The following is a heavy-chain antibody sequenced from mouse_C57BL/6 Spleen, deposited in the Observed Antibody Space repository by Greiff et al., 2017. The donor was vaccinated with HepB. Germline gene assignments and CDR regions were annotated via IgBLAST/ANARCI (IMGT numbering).Heavy chain of an antibody. Sequence: QVQLQQSGPELVKPGASVKISCKASGYSFTSYYIHWVKQRPGQGLEWIGWIYPGSGNNKYNEKFKGKATLTADTSSSTAYMQLSSLTSEDSAVYYCARRTAQATSWFAYWGQGTLVTVSA. CDR1: GYSFTSYY. CDR2: IYPGSGNN. CDR3: ARRTAQATSWFAY. J-gene: IGHJ3*01. D-gene: IGHD3-2*02. V-gene: IGHV1-66*01.